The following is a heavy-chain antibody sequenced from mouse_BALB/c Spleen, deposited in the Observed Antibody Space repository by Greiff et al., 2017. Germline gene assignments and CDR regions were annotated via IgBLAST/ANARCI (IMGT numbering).Heavy chain of an antibody. Sequence: QVQLQQSGAELARPGASVKLSCKASGYTFTSYWMQWVKQRPGQGLEWIGAIYPGDGDTRYTQKFKGKATLTADKSSSTAYMQLSSLASEDSAVYYCARSDGNYAYWGQGTLVTVSA. CDR2: IYPGDGDT. CDR3: ARSDGNYAY. V-gene: IGHV1-87*01. J-gene: IGHJ3*01. D-gene: IGHD2-1*01. CDR1: GYTFTSYW.